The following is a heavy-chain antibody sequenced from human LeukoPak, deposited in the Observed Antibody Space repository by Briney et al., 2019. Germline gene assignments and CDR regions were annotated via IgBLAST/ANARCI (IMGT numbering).Heavy chain of an antibody. J-gene: IGHJ6*03. Sequence: GGSLRLSCVASGFTFSSYTIRWVRQAPGKGLEWVAVMSSDGNDKHYAASVKGRFTISRDNSKTTVYLQMNSLRAEDTALYYCAREGHYDILTGYSPVENYCYYMDVWGKGTSVTVSS. CDR3: AREGHYDILTGYSPVENYCYYMDV. V-gene: IGHV3-30*04. CDR1: GFTFSSYT. CDR2: MSSDGNDK. D-gene: IGHD3-9*01.